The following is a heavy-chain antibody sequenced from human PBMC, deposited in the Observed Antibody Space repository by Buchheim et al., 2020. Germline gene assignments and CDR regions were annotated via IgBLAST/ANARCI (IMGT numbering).Heavy chain of an antibody. J-gene: IGHJ6*02. D-gene: IGHD2-2*01. CDR2: IWYDGRNR. Sequence: VQLVESGGGVVQPGRSLRLSCAASGLTFSSYGMHWVRQAPGKGLEWVALIWYDGRNRFYADSMKGRFTISRDNSKNTVYLLMNSLRAEDTAVYYCARDFPHCSSPSCQSYGMDVWGQGTT. V-gene: IGHV3-33*01. CDR1: GLTFSSYG. CDR3: ARDFPHCSSPSCQSYGMDV.